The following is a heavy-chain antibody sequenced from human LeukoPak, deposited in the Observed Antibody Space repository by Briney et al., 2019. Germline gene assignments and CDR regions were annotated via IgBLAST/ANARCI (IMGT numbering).Heavy chain of an antibody. D-gene: IGHD3-22*01. V-gene: IGHV3-23*01. CDR1: GITLSNYG. CDR2: ISGSGGRT. J-gene: IGHJ4*02. Sequence: GGSLRLSCAVSGITLSNYGMSWVRQAPGKGLEWVAGISGSGGRTNYADSVKGRFTISRDNSKNTLYLQMNSLRAEDTAVYFCAKRGVVIRVILVGFHKEAYYFDSWGQGALVTVSS. CDR3: AKRGVVIRVILVGFHKEAYYFDS.